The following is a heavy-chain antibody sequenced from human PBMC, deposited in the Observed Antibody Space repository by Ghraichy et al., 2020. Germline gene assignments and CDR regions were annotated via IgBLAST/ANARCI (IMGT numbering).Heavy chain of an antibody. D-gene: IGHD2-2*01. J-gene: IGHJ6*02. CDR3: ARQPSPYYYYGMDV. CDR2: IYYSGST. CDR1: GGSISGYY. Sequence: SETLSLTCTVSGGSISGYYWSWIRQPPGKGLEWIGYIYYSGSTNYNPSLKSRVTISVDTSKNQFSLKLSSVTAADTAVYYCARQPSPYYYYGMDVWGQGTTVTVSS. V-gene: IGHV4-59*01.